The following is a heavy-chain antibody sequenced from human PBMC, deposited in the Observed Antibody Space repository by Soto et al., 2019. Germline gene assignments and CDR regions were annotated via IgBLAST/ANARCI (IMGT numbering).Heavy chain of an antibody. CDR1: GGSISSYY. J-gene: IGHJ4*02. CDR3: ASSEESSGYPN. D-gene: IGHD6-19*01. Sequence: QVQLQESGPGLVKPSETLSLTCTVSGGSISSYYWSWIRQPPGKGLEWIGYIYYSGSTNYNPSLKSRVTISVDTSKNQFSLKLSSVTAADTAVYYCASSEESSGYPNWGQGTLVTVSS. CDR2: IYYSGST. V-gene: IGHV4-59*08.